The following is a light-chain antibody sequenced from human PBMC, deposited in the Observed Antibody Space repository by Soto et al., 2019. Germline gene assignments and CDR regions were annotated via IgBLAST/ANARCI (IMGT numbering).Light chain of an antibody. CDR1: QSVSSSY. CDR2: GAS. V-gene: IGKV3-20*01. CDR3: LQYGSSVWT. Sequence: EIVLTQSPGTLSLSPVERATLSCRSSQSVSSSYLAWFQQKPGQAPRLLIYGASSRATGIPDRFSGSGSGTDFTLTIPRLEPEDFAVYYCLQYGSSVWTFGQGTKVDI. J-gene: IGKJ1*01.